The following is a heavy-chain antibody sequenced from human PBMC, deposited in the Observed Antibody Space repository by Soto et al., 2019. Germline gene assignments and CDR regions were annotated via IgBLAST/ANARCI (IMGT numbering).Heavy chain of an antibody. J-gene: IGHJ6*02. D-gene: IGHD3-9*01. Sequence: SETLSLTCTVSGGSISSYYWSWIRQPAGKGLEWIGRIHTSGSTNYNPSLKSRVTMSVDTSKNQFSLKLSSVTAADTAVYYCARDLSDYDILTGYYGWDYYYYGMDVWGQGTTVTVSS. V-gene: IGHV4-4*07. CDR1: GGSISSYY. CDR3: ARDLSDYDILTGYYGWDYYYYGMDV. CDR2: IHTSGST.